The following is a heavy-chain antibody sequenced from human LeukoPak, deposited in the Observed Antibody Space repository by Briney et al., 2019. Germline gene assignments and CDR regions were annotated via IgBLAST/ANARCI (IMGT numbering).Heavy chain of an antibody. CDR2: IKRDGSQK. D-gene: IGHD5-24*01. CDR3: TRVGYIDEGIDY. CDR1: GFSFSSNW. J-gene: IGHJ4*02. V-gene: IGHV3-7*04. Sequence: QTGGSLRLSCAAPGFSFSSNWMGWVRQAPGKGLEWVAHIKRDGSQKYYLDSVKGRFTISRDNAKNSLYLQMNSLRVEDTAVYYCTRVGYIDEGIDYWGQGTLVTVSS.